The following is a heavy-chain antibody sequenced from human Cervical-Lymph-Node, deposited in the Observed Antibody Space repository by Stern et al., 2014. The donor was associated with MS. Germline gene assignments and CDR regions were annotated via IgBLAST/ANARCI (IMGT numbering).Heavy chain of an antibody. J-gene: IGHJ4*02. CDR2: IFPRDSNT. D-gene: IGHD5-12*01. Sequence: EVQLVQSGAEVKKPGESLKISCEASGYLFDDYWIGWVRQMSGRGLELVAIIFPRDSNTRYSPSVQGQVTISADKSISTASLQWRSLRAADPAMYYCAISPATPSGYDRFDYWGQGALVTVSS. CDR1: GYLFDDYW. V-gene: IGHV5-51*03. CDR3: AISPATPSGYDRFDY.